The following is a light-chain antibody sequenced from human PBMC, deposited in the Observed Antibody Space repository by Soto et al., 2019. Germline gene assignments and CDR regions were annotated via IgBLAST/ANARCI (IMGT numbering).Light chain of an antibody. CDR1: QSLSSDQ. Sequence: EIVLTQSPGTLSLSPGEGATLSCRASQSLSSDQLVWYQQKPGQAPRLLIYGGSSRATGIPSRFSGRGSGTAFTLTISRLEPEDFAVYYCQQYGSSPRTFGQGTKLEIK. V-gene: IGKV3-20*01. CDR2: GGS. CDR3: QQYGSSPRT. J-gene: IGKJ2*01.